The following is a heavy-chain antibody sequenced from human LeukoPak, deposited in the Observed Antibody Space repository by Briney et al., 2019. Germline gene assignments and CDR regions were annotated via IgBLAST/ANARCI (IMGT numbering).Heavy chain of an antibody. V-gene: IGHV1-69*13. CDR3: ARAPYSGSYHYFDY. J-gene: IGHJ4*02. Sequence: GASVKVSCKASGGTFSSYAISWVRQAPGQGLEWMGGIIPIFGTANYAQKFQGRVTITADESTSTAYMELSSLRSEDTAVYYCARAPYSGSYHYFDYWGQGILVTVSS. CDR1: GGTFSSYA. D-gene: IGHD1-26*01. CDR2: IIPIFGTA.